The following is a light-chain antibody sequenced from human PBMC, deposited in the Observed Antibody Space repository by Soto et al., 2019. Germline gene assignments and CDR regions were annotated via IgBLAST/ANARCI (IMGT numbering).Light chain of an antibody. V-gene: IGLV2-14*01. J-gene: IGLJ2*01. CDR2: DVS. CDR1: SSDVGGYNY. CDR3: SSYTSRSTLVV. Sequence: QSALTQPASVSGSPGQSITISCTGTSSDVGGYNYVSWYQQHPGKAPKHMIYDVSNRPSGISNHFSGSKSGNTASLTISGLQAEDEADYYCSSYTSRSTLVVFGGGTKRTVL.